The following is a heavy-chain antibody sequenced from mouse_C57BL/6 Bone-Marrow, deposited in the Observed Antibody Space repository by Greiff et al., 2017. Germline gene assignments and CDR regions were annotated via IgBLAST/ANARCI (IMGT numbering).Heavy chain of an antibody. J-gene: IGHJ2*01. CDR3: ARWRLRRFDY. CDR1: GYTFTSYW. D-gene: IGHD2-4*01. CDR2: IHPNSGST. V-gene: IGHV1-64*01. Sequence: QVQLQQPGAELVKPGASVKLSCKASGYTFTSYWMHWVKQRPGQGLEWIGMIHPNSGSTNYNEKFKSKATMPVDTSSSTAYMQLSSLTSEDSAVEYCARWRLRRFDYWGRGTALTVSA.